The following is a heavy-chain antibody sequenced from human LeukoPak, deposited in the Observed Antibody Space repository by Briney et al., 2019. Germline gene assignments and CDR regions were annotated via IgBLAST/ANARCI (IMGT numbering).Heavy chain of an antibody. CDR1: GITFSNYG. CDR3: AKRGVVIRVILVGFHKEAYYFES. D-gene: IGHD3-22*01. CDR2: ISDSGGST. V-gene: IGHV3-23*01. Sequence: GGSLRLSCAVSGITFSNYGMSWVRQAPGKGLEWVAGISDSGGSTNYADSVKGRFTISRDKPKNTLYLQMNSLRAEDTAVYFCAKRGVVIRVILVGFHKEAYYFESWGQGALVTVSS. J-gene: IGHJ4*02.